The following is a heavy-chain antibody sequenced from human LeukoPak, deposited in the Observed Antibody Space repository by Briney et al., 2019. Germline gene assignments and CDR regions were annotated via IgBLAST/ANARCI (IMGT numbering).Heavy chain of an antibody. Sequence: SETLSLTCTVSGGPISSYYLSWIRQPPGKGLEWIGYIYYSGSTNYNPSLKSRVTISVDTSKNQFSLKLSSVTAADTAVYYCARHMGLGYTYFYPYFDYWGPGTLVTVSS. D-gene: IGHD1-1*01. J-gene: IGHJ4*01. CDR3: ARHMGLGYTYFYPYFDY. CDR1: GGPISSYY. CDR2: IYYSGST. V-gene: IGHV4-59*08.